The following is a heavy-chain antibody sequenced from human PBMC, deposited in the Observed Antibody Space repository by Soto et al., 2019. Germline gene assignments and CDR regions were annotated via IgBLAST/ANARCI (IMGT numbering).Heavy chain of an antibody. Sequence: PGGSLRLSCAASGFTFDDYAMHWVRQAPGKGLEWVSGISWNSGSIGYADSVKGRFTISRDNAKNSLYLQMNSLRAEDTALYYCAKYSSSWYYFDYWGQGTLVTVSS. J-gene: IGHJ4*02. CDR3: AKYSSSWYYFDY. CDR2: ISWNSGSI. D-gene: IGHD6-13*01. CDR1: GFTFDDYA. V-gene: IGHV3-9*01.